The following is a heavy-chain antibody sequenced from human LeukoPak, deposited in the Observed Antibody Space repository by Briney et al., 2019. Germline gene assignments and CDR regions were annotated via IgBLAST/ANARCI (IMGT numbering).Heavy chain of an antibody. CDR3: ARVDYGDLGCFDY. Sequence: SQTLSLTCTVSGGSISSGSYYWSWIRQPAGKGLEWIGRIYTSGSTNYNPSLKSRVTISVDTSKNQFSLKLSSVTAADTAVYYCARVDYGDLGCFDYWGQGTLVTVSS. CDR1: GGSISSGSYY. D-gene: IGHD4-17*01. J-gene: IGHJ4*02. V-gene: IGHV4-61*02. CDR2: IYTSGST.